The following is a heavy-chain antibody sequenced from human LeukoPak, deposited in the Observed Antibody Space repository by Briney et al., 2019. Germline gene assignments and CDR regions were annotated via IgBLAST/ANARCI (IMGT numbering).Heavy chain of an antibody. CDR3: ARGFGVVSRYYYYMDV. V-gene: IGHV4-39*01. CDR2: IYYSGST. CDR1: GGSISSSSYY. Sequence: PSETLSLTCTVSGGSISSSSYYWGWIRQPPGKGLEWIGNIYYSGSTYYNPSLKSRVTISVDTSKNQFSLKLSSVTAADTAVYYCARGFGVVSRYYYYMDVWGKGTTVTVSS. J-gene: IGHJ6*03. D-gene: IGHD3-3*01.